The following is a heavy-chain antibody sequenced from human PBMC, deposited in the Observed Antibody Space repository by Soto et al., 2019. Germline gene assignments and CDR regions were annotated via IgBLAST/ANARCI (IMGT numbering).Heavy chain of an antibody. J-gene: IGHJ6*02. CDR2: ISAYNGNT. V-gene: IGHV1-18*01. CDR1: GYTFTSYG. D-gene: IGHD6-13*01. CDR3: ARDSGGLSSSWYRFYYYYGMDV. Sequence: QVQLVQSGAEVKKPGASVKVSCKASGYTFTSYGISWVRQAPGQGLEWMGWISAYNGNTNYAQKLQGRVTMTTDTSTSTAYMELRSLRADDTAVYYCARDSGGLSSSWYRFYYYYGMDVCGQGTTVTVSS.